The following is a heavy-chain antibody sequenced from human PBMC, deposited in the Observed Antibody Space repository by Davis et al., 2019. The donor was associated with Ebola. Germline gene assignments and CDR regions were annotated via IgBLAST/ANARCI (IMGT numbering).Heavy chain of an antibody. CDR3: ARRGSDSGDEY. CDR2: ITHSGST. V-gene: IGHV4-34*01. Sequence: MPSETLSLTCAVYGGSFSGYYWTWFRQPPGKGLEWIGEITHSGSTKHNPSLKSRVTISVDTSKNQFSLKVNSVTAADTAVYYCARRGSDSGDEYWGQGTLVTVSS. J-gene: IGHJ4*02. D-gene: IGHD1-26*01. CDR1: GGSFSGYY.